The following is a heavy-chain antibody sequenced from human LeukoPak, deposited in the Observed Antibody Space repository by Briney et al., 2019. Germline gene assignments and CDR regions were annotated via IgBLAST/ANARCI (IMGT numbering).Heavy chain of an antibody. D-gene: IGHD1-26*01. Sequence: SQTLSLTCAISGDAVSSNTEAWNWIRQSPSRGLEWLGRTYYRSKWYNDYAVSVKSRISVNPDTSKNQFSLQLNSVTPEDMAVYYCARNGGRYYFAFDIWGQGTMVTVSS. CDR3: ARNGGRYYFAFDI. J-gene: IGHJ3*02. CDR1: GDAVSSNTEA. V-gene: IGHV6-1*01. CDR2: TYYRSKWYN.